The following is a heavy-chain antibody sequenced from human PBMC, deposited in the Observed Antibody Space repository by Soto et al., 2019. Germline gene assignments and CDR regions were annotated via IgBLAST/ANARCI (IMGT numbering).Heavy chain of an antibody. V-gene: IGHV4-39*01. D-gene: IGHD3-10*01. Sequence: TLSLTCTVSGGSISSSSYYWGWIRQPPGKGLEWIGSIYYSGSTYYNPSLKSRVTISVDTSRNQFSLKLSSVTAADTAVYYCARQGFYYGSGSYHRANCLDPWGRGTLVTVSS. CDR2: IYYSGST. CDR3: ARQGFYYGSGSYHRANCLDP. J-gene: IGHJ5*02. CDR1: GGSISSSSYY.